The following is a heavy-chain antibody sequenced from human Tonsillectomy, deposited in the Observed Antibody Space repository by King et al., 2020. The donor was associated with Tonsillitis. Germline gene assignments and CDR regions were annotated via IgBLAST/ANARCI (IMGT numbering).Heavy chain of an antibody. CDR2: INQDGSEK. V-gene: IGHV3-7*01. CDR3: ASTGATAGTAYYYYGMDV. CDR1: GFTFRSFW. J-gene: IGHJ6*02. D-gene: IGHD5-12*01. Sequence: VQLVESGGGLVQPGGSLRLSCAASGFTFRSFWMSWVRQAPGKGLEWVANINQDGSEKYYVDSVKGRFTISRDNAKNSLYLQMSSLRAEDTAVYYCASTGATAGTAYYYYGMDVWGQGTTVTVSS.